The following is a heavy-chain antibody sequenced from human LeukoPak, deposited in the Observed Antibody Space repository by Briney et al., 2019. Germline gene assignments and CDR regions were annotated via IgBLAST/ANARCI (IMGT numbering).Heavy chain of an antibody. CDR3: ARDRITMVRGVTVHYYGMDV. CDR1: GFTFSGSA. J-gene: IGHJ6*02. Sequence: GGSLRLSCAASGFTFSGSAMHWVRQAPGKGLEWVAVIWYDGSNKYYADSVKGRFTISRDNSKNTLYLQMNSLRAEDTAVYYCARDRITMVRGVTVHYYGMDVWGQGTTVTVSS. V-gene: IGHV3-33*08. D-gene: IGHD3-10*01. CDR2: IWYDGSNK.